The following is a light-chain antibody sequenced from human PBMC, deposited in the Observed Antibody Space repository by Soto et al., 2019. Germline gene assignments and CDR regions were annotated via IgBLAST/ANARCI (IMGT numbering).Light chain of an antibody. CDR1: SSDVGGYNY. Sequence: QSVLTQPASVSGSPGQSITISCTGTSSDVGGYNYVSWYQQHPGKAPKLMIYDVSNRPSGVSNRFSGSKSGNTASLTISGLQAEDEADNYCSSYTSSSTPSYVFVTGTKVTVL. J-gene: IGLJ1*01. CDR3: SSYTSSSTPSYV. CDR2: DVS. V-gene: IGLV2-14*01.